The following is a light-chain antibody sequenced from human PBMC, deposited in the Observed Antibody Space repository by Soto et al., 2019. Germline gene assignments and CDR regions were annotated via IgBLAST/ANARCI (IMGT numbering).Light chain of an antibody. Sequence: DVQMTQSPSSLSPSVGDRVTITCRASQSFNSWLAWYQQKPGKAPKLLIYKTSILESGVPSRFSGSGSGTEFTLTISSLQPEDSATYCCQQYNSYPYTFGQGTKLEIK. J-gene: IGKJ2*01. CDR3: QQYNSYPYT. CDR1: QSFNSW. V-gene: IGKV1-5*03. CDR2: KTS.